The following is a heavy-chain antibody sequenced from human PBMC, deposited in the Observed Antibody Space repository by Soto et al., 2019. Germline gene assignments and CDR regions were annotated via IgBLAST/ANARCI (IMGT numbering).Heavy chain of an antibody. D-gene: IGHD1-26*01. Sequence: QVQLVQSGAEVKKPGASVKVSCKASGYTFTGYYMHWVRQAPGQGLEWMGWINPNSGGTNYAQKFQGWVTMTRETSISTAYRELSRLRSDDTAVYYCARDLYSSGSYTRGWFDPWGQGTLGTVSS. CDR1: GYTFTGYY. V-gene: IGHV1-2*04. CDR2: INPNSGGT. J-gene: IGHJ5*02. CDR3: ARDLYSSGSYTRGWFDP.